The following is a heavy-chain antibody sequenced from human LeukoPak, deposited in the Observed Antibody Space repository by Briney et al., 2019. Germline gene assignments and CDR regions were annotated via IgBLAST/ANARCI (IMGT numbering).Heavy chain of an antibody. J-gene: IGHJ3*02. CDR1: GYTFTDYY. CDR2: VDPEDGET. CDR3: ATPPSNADAFDI. D-gene: IGHD6-6*01. V-gene: IGHV1-69-2*01. Sequence: ASVKIPCKVSGYTFTDYYMHWVQQAPGKGLEWMGLVDPEDGETIYAEKFQGRVTITADTSTDTAYMELSSLRSEDTAVYYCATPPSNADAFDIWGQGTMVTVSS.